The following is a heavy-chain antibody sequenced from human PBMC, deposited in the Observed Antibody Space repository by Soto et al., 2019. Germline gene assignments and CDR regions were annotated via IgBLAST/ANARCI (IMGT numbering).Heavy chain of an antibody. CDR1: GSTFSSYA. J-gene: IGHJ6*02. CDR3: ARSGSGNYYYVLDV. V-gene: IGHV3-30*09. D-gene: IGHD6-25*01. CDR2: ISYDGSSK. Sequence: QVQLVESGGGVVQPGRSLRLSCAASGSTFSSYAMHWVRQAPGQGLEWLAVISYDGSSKFYADSVKGRLAISRDNSKSTLYLQVYSLRSEDTAVYYCARSGSGNYYYVLDVWGQGTTVTVSS.